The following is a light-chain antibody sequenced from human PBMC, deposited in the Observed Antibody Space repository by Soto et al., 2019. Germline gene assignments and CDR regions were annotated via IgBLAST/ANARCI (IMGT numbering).Light chain of an antibody. V-gene: IGKV3-15*01. CDR1: QSVATN. CDR2: GAS. Sequence: EIVMTQSPSTLSVSPGERATLSCRASQSVATNLAWYQQKPGQPPRLLIYGASTRATGIPARFSGSGSGTEFTLTISSLQSVDFATYYCQQLNSYPLTFGGGTKVDIK. J-gene: IGKJ4*01. CDR3: QQLNSYPLT.